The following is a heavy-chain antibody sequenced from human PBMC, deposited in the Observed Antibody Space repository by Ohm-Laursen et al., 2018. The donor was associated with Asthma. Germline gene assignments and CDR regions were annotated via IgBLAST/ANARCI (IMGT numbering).Heavy chain of an antibody. J-gene: IGHJ5*02. V-gene: IGHV3-33*01. CDR1: GFTFSHYG. CDR3: ARDIGGTASGVGGRSDP. D-gene: IGHD1-1*01. CDR2: IWPDGSIK. Sequence: SLRLSCAASGFTFSHYGMHWVRQAPGKGLEWVAVIWPDGSIKKYADSVEGRFTISRDNPKDTLFLEVNSLRAEDTAVYYCARDIGGTASGVGGRSDPWGQGTLVTVSS.